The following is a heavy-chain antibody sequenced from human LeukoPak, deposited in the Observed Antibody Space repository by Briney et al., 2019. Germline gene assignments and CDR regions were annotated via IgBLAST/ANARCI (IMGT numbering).Heavy chain of an antibody. CDR1: GVSISSYY. Sequence: SETLSLTCTVTGVSISSYYWSWIRQPPGKGLEWVGYIYYSGSTNYNPSLKSRVTISVDTSKNQFSLKLSSVTAADTAVYYCARHLWNNRRSSGWRAFDYWGQGTLVTVSS. CDR3: ARHLWNNRRSSGWRAFDY. D-gene: IGHD6-19*01. J-gene: IGHJ4*02. CDR2: IYYSGST. V-gene: IGHV4-59*08.